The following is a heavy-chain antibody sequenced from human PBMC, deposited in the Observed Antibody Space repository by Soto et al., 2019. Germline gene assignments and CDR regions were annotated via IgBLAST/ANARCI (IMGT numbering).Heavy chain of an antibody. Sequence: ASVKVSCKASGYTFTSYAMHWVRQAPGQRLEWMGWINAGNGNTKYSQKFQGRVTITRDTSASTAYMELSSLRSEDTAVYYCARDLAHYYGSGSYYQRDYYYYGMDVWGQGTTVTVYS. CDR2: INAGNGNT. J-gene: IGHJ6*02. V-gene: IGHV1-3*01. CDR3: ARDLAHYYGSGSYYQRDYYYYGMDV. CDR1: GYTFTSYA. D-gene: IGHD3-10*01.